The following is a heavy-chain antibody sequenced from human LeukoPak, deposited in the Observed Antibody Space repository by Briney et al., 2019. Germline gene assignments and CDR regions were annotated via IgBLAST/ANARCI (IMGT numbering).Heavy chain of an antibody. J-gene: IGHJ4*02. CDR1: GGSISSYY. V-gene: IGHV4-59*06. D-gene: IGHD3-22*01. CDR3: ARVPYSSGPSFDY. Sequence: SETLSLTCTVSGGSISSYYWSWIRQPAGKGLEWIGYIYYSGSTYYNPSLKSRVTISVDTSKNQFSLKLSSVTAADTAVYYCARVPYSSGPSFDYWGRGTLVTVSS. CDR2: IYYSGST.